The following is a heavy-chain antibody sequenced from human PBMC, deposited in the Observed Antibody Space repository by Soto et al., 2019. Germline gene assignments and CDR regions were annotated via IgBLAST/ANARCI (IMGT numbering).Heavy chain of an antibody. CDR3: ARGQRFSDWFDP. CDR1: GGTISGYY. J-gene: IGHJ5*02. Sequence: SETLSLTCSVSGGTISGYYWTWIRQPAGKGLEWIGRIYSSGNTKYNPSLQSRVTMSLDTSNNQFSLRLTSVTADDTAVYYCARGQRFSDWFDPWGQGTLVTVSS. D-gene: IGHD3-3*01. V-gene: IGHV4-4*07. CDR2: IYSSGNT.